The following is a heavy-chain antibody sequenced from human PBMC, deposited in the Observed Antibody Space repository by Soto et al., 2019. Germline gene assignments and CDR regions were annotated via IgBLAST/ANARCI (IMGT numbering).Heavy chain of an antibody. CDR3: ARSGYSYGPNPLLY. D-gene: IGHD5-18*01. CDR2: IYYSGRT. J-gene: IGHJ4*02. CDR1: GGSITSGGYY. Sequence: QVQLQESGPGLVKPSQTLSLTCTVSGGSITSGGYYWSWIRQHPGKGLEWIGYIYYSGRTYYNPSLKRRVTISVDASKNQFSLKWSSVTAADTAVYYCARSGYSYGPNPLLYWGQGTLVTVSS. V-gene: IGHV4-31*03.